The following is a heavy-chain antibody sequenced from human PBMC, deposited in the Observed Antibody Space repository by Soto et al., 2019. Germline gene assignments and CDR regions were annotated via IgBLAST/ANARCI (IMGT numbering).Heavy chain of an antibody. CDR1: GFTFTSYN. Sequence: GASVKVSCKASGFTFTSYNLHWVRQAPGQRLEWMGWINAGNGNTKYSQKFQGRVTITRDTSASTAYMELSSLRSEDTAVYYCARSGSYYISDYWGQGTLVTVSS. J-gene: IGHJ4*02. D-gene: IGHD1-26*01. CDR2: INAGNGNT. CDR3: ARSGSYYISDY. V-gene: IGHV1-3*01.